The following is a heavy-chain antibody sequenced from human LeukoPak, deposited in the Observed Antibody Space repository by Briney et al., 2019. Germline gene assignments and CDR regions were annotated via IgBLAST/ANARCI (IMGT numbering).Heavy chain of an antibody. V-gene: IGHV3-33*01. Sequence: PGGSLRLSCAASGFTFSSYGMHWVRHAPGKGLEWVAAIWYDGSIQYYTDSVKGRFTISRDNSKNTLYLQMDSLRAEDTAVYYCARAGYCSGGSCYGSDYWGQGTLVSVSS. D-gene: IGHD2-15*01. CDR3: ARAGYCSGGSCYGSDY. CDR1: GFTFSSYG. J-gene: IGHJ4*02. CDR2: IWYDGSIQ.